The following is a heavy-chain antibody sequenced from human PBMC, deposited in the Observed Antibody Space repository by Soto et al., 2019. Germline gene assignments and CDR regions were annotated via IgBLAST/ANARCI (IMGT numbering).Heavy chain of an antibody. D-gene: IGHD5-12*01. Sequence: QVQLQESGPGLVKPSETLSLTCTASGGSISNYYWSWIRQPPGKGLEWIGYIYYSGSTNYNPSLKSRVTMSVDMSKNQFSLKLSSVTAADTAVYYCTRDRGFQSRMDYFYYVMDVWGQGSTVTVSS. CDR1: GGSISNYY. CDR3: TRDRGFQSRMDYFYYVMDV. J-gene: IGHJ6*02. V-gene: IGHV4-59*01. CDR2: IYYSGST.